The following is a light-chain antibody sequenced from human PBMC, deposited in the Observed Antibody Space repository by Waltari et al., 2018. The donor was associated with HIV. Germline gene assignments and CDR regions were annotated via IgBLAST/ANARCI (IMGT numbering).Light chain of an antibody. CDR1: SSDVGSYNL. CDR2: EGS. J-gene: IGLJ3*02. CDR3: CSYAGSRRIWV. V-gene: IGLV2-23*01. Sequence: QSALTQPASVSGSPGQSITISCTGTSSDVGSYNLVSWYQQHPGKAPKLMIYEGSKRPSGVSNRFSGSKSGNTASLTISGLQAEDEADYYCCSYAGSRRIWVFGGGTKLTVL.